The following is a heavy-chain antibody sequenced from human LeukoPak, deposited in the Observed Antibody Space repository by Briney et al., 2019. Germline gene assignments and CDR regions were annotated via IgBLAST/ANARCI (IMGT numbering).Heavy chain of an antibody. CDR2: IRYDGSNK. Sequence: PGGSLRLSCAAFGFTFSSYGMHWVRQAPGKGLEWVAFIRYDGSNKYYADSIKGRFTISRDNPKNTLYLQMNSLRAEDTTMYYCAKDQVGATSPFDMWGQGTMVTVSS. V-gene: IGHV3-30*02. CDR1: GFTFSSYG. CDR3: AKDQVGATSPFDM. J-gene: IGHJ3*02. D-gene: IGHD1-26*01.